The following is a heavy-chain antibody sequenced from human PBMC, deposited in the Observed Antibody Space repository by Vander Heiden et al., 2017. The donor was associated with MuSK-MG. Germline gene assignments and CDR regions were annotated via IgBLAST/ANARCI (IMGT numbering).Heavy chain of an antibody. CDR3: AKDRGSTAGY. D-gene: IGHD2-2*01. J-gene: IGHJ4*02. CDR1: GFTFSSYA. Sequence: EVQPLESGGGLVQPGGSLRPPWAASGFTFSSYARSWVRQAPGKGLEWVSAISGSGGSTYYADSVKGRFTISRDNSKNTLYLQMNSLRAEDTAVYYCAKDRGSTAGYWGQGTLVTVSS. CDR2: ISGSGGST. V-gene: IGHV3-23*01.